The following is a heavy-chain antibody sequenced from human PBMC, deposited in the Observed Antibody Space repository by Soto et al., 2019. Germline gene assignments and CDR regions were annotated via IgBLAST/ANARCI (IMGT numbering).Heavy chain of an antibody. CDR1: GYTFTSYG. Sequence: QVQLVQSGAEVKKPGASVKVSCKASGYTFTSYGISWVRQAPGQGLEWMGWISAYNGNTNYAQKLQGRVTMTTDTSTSTAYMELRSLRSDDTAVYYCARLTDYYYGSGSYYESLRMYYYYYMDVWGKGTTVTVSS. V-gene: IGHV1-18*01. D-gene: IGHD3-10*01. CDR3: ARLTDYYYGSGSYYESLRMYYYYYMDV. J-gene: IGHJ6*03. CDR2: ISAYNGNT.